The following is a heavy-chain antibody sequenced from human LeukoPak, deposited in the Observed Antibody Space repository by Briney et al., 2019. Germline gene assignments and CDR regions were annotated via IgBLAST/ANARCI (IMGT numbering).Heavy chain of an antibody. Sequence: ASVKVSCKASGYTFTSYDINWVRQATGQGLEWMGWMNPNSGNTGYAQKFQGRVTMTRNTSISTAYMELSSLRSEDTAVYYCARPYCYDSSGYYSTWFAFDIWGQGTMVTVSS. V-gene: IGHV1-8*01. D-gene: IGHD3-22*01. CDR3: ARPYCYDSSGYYSTWFAFDI. CDR1: GYTFTSYD. CDR2: MNPNSGNT. J-gene: IGHJ3*02.